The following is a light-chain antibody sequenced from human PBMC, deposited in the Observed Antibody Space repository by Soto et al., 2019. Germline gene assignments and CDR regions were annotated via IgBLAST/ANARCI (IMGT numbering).Light chain of an antibody. V-gene: IGLV1-47*01. CDR3: AAWDDSLKVV. CDR1: SSNIGSNY. CDR2: RNN. J-gene: IGLJ2*01. Sequence: QSVLTQPPSASGTPGQRVTISCSGSSSNIGSNYVYWYQQLPGTAPKLLIYRNNQRPSGVPDRFSGSKSGTSASLAISGLRPEDEADYYCAAWDDSLKVVFGGGTKVTVL.